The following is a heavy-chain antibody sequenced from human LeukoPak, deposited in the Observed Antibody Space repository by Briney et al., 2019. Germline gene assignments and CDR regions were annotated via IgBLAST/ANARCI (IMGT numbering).Heavy chain of an antibody. Sequence: PGGSLRFSCAASGFTFDDYAMHWVRQAPGKGLEWVSGISWNSGSIGYADSVKGRFTISRDNAKNSLYLQMNSLRAEDTALYYCAKDIGGWFGELFSAFDIWGQGTMVTVSS. J-gene: IGHJ3*02. CDR1: GFTFDDYA. D-gene: IGHD3-10*01. V-gene: IGHV3-9*01. CDR3: AKDIGGWFGELFSAFDI. CDR2: ISWNSGSI.